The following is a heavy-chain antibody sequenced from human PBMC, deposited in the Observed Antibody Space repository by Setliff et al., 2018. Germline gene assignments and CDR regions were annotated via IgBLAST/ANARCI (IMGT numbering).Heavy chain of an antibody. CDR1: GGSISSGSYY. CDR3: ARTLLLSPYYFDY. J-gene: IGHJ4*02. D-gene: IGHD2-21*01. V-gene: IGHV4-61*02. Sequence: SETLSLTCTVSGGSISSGSYYWSWVRQPAGKGLEWIGRIYTSGSTNYNPSLKSRVTISVDTSKNQFSLKLSSVTAADTAVYYCARTLLLSPYYFDYWGQGTLVTVSS. CDR2: IYTSGST.